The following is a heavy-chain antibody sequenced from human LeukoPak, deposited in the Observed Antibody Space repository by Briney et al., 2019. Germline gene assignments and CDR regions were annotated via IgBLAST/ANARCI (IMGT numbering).Heavy chain of an antibody. CDR2: ISTSSSTI. CDR1: GFTFSSYT. V-gene: IGHV3-48*04. CDR3: AREGSYYFDY. Sequence: GGSLRLSCAASGFTFSSYTMSWVRQAPGKGLEWISYISTSSSTIYYADSVKGRFTISRDNAKNSLYLQMNSLRAEDTAVYYCAREGSYYFDYWGQGTLVTVSS. J-gene: IGHJ4*02. D-gene: IGHD1-26*01.